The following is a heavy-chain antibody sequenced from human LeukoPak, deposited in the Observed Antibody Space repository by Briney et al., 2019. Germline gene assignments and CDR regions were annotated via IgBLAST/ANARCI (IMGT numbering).Heavy chain of an antibody. CDR3: ARLYSGSYLFDY. D-gene: IGHD1-26*01. V-gene: IGHV3-21*01. CDR1: GFTFSRYS. Sequence: GGSLRLSCAASGFTFSRYSMNWVRQAPGKGLEWVSSISSSSSYIYYADSVKGRFTISRDNAKNSLYLQMNSLRVEDTAVYYCARLYSGSYLFDYWGQGTLVTVSS. CDR2: ISSSSSYI. J-gene: IGHJ4*02.